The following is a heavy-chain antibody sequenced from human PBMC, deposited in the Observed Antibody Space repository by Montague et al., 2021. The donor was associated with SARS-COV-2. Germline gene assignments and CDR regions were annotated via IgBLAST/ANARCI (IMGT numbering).Heavy chain of an antibody. J-gene: IGHJ4*02. CDR2: INHRGTS. V-gene: IGHV4-34*01. Sequence: SETLSLTCAVYAGSFSDYFWPWTRQPPGNALEWTGEINHRGTSNYNPSLKIRVSISVDTSKNQFSLYLGSVTAADTAVYYCARGRQHFNMIVVVMTGGEYSFDHRGPGPPAAVS. D-gene: IGHD3-22*01. CDR3: ARGRQHFNMIVVVMTGGEYSFDH. CDR1: AGSFSDYF.